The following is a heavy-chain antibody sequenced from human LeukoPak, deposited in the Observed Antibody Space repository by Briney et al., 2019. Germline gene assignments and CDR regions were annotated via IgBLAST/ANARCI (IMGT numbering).Heavy chain of an antibody. V-gene: IGHV3-30*02. J-gene: IGHJ4*02. CDR3: AKSGSNYDYVWGSYRPTEYYFDC. Sequence: GGSLRLSCAASGFTFSSSAMHWVRRAPGKGLGWVAFVRYDGSNKYYADSVKGRFTISRDNSKNTLYLQMNSLRGEDTAVYYCAKSGSNYDYVWGSYRPTEYYFDCWGQGTLVTVSS. CDR1: GFTFSSSA. D-gene: IGHD3-16*02. CDR2: VRYDGSNK.